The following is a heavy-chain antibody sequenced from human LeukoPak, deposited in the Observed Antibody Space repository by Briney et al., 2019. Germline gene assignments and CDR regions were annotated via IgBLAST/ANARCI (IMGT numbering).Heavy chain of an antibody. J-gene: IGHJ3*02. V-gene: IGHV1-2*02. Sequence: ASVKVSCKASGYTFTSYYMHWVRQAPGQGLEWMGWINPNSGGTNYAQKFQGRVTMTRDTSISTAYMELSRLRSDDTAVYYCARGVYDSSGYYLDDAFDIWGQGTMVTVSS. CDR2: INPNSGGT. CDR1: GYTFTSYY. D-gene: IGHD3-22*01. CDR3: ARGVYDSSGYYLDDAFDI.